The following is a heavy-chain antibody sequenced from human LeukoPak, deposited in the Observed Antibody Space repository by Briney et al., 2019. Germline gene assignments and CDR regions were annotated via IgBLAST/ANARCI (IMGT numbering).Heavy chain of an antibody. D-gene: IGHD3-16*01. Sequence: GGSLRLSCAASGFTVRSKYMSWVRQAPGKGLEWDSGFYGGGSTDYADSVKGRFTISRHNSKNTLYLQMNSLRAEDTAVYYCARVGAVGGVFRAFDIWGQGTMVTVSS. CDR1: GFTVRSKY. V-gene: IGHV3-66*01. CDR2: FYGGGST. CDR3: ARVGAVGGVFRAFDI. J-gene: IGHJ3*02.